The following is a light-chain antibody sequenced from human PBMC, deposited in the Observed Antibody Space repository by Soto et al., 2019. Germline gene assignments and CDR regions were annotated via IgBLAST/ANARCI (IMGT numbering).Light chain of an antibody. V-gene: IGKV3-11*01. J-gene: IGKJ1*01. CDR3: HQRNNWSPT. CDR1: QSVSSY. Sequence: EVVMTQSPATVPVSLGGRVTLSCRASQSVSSYLAWYQQKPGRAPRLLIYDASNRATGIPARFSGSGSGTDFTLTIISREPEDFAVYYYHQRNNWSPTFGQGTKVDIK. CDR2: DAS.